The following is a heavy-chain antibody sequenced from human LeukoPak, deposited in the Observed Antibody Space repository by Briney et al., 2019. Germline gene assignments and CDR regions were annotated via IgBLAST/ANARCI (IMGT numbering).Heavy chain of an antibody. J-gene: IGHJ4*02. V-gene: IGHV3-7*01. CDR2: IKEDGSEK. CDR3: ARRGNTYYSFDS. D-gene: IGHD1-26*01. CDR1: GFTFSSRW. Sequence: GGSLRLSCAASGFTFSSRWMSWVRQAPGKGLEWVANIKEDGSEKYYLDSVKGRFTISRDNAKNSLYLQMDSLRAKDTAVYYCARRGNTYYSFDSWGQGTLVTVSS.